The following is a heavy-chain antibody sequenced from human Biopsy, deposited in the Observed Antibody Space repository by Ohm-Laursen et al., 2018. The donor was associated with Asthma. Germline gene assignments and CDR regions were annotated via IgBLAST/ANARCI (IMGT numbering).Heavy chain of an antibody. J-gene: IGHJ4*02. V-gene: IGHV4-39*07. D-gene: IGHD1-26*01. CDR3: ARGSSGGSYYTSLGY. CDR2: MYHSGSP. CDR1: GGSITSSSYY. Sequence: SETLSLTCTVSGGSITSSSYYWGWIRQPPGKGMEWIGSMYHSGSPYYHPSLKSRATISVDTSKNQLSLKMSSVTAADTAVYYCARGSSGGSYYTSLGYWGQGTLVTVSS.